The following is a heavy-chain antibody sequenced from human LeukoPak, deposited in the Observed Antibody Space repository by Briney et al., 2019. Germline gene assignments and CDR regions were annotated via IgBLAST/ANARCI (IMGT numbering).Heavy chain of an antibody. V-gene: IGHV4-59*01. J-gene: IGHJ4*02. D-gene: IGHD3-10*01. Sequence: SETLSLTCTVSGGSISSYYWSWIRQPPGKGLEWIGYIYYSGSTNYNPSLKSRVTISVDTSKNQFSLKLSSVTAADTAVYYCARNYYGSGSYSDWGQGTLVTVSS. CDR1: GGSISSYY. CDR3: ARNYYGSGSYSD. CDR2: IYYSGST.